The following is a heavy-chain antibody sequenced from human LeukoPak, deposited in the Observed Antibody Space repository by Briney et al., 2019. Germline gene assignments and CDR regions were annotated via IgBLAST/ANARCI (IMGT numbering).Heavy chain of an antibody. V-gene: IGHV3-23*03. CDR2: IYSGDSGVST. J-gene: IGHJ6*02. D-gene: IGHD6-6*01. CDR1: GFTFSSSA. Sequence: GGSLRLSCAASGFTFSSSAMSWVRQAPGKGLEWVSVIYSGDSGVSTYYADSVKGRFTISRHNSKNTLYLQMSSLRAEDTPVYFCARSAARLRYYYAMDVWGQGTTVTVCS. CDR3: ARSAARLRYYYAMDV.